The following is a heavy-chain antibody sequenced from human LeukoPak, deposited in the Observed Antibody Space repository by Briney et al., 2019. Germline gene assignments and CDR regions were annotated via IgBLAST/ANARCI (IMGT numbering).Heavy chain of an antibody. CDR2: IKQDGSEK. J-gene: IGHJ4*02. Sequence: GGSLRLSCAASGFTFSSYWMSWVRQAPGKGLEWVANIKQDGSEKYYVDSVKGRFTISRDNAKNSLYLQMNSLRAEDTAVYYCAREKYYYDSSGYWFDYWGQGTLVTVSS. CDR3: AREKYYYDSSGYWFDY. CDR1: GFTFSSYW. V-gene: IGHV3-7*01. D-gene: IGHD3-22*01.